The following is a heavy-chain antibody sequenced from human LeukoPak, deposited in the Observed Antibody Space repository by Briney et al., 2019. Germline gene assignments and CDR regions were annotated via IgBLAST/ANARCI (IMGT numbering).Heavy chain of an antibody. CDR2: IRYDGSNK. J-gene: IGHJ4*02. V-gene: IGHV3-30*02. Sequence: PGGSLRLSCAASGFTFSSYDMHWVRKAPGKGLEWVAFIRYDGSNKNYADSVKGRFTVSRDNSKNTLYLQMNSLRAEDTAVYYCATQYLDYWGQGTLVTVSS. CDR3: ATQYLDY. CDR1: GFTFSSYD.